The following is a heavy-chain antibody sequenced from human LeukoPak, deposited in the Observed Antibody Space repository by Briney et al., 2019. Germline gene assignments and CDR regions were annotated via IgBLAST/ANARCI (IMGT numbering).Heavy chain of an antibody. CDR2: ISPSGNYI. CDR3: ARDLSSSTSCYSY. V-gene: IGHV3-21*01. CDR1: GFTFSSHS. Sequence: GGSLRLSCAASGFTFSSHSMNWVRQAPGKGLEWVSSISPSGNYIYYADSVEGRFTISRDNAKNSLYLQMNSLRAEDTAVYHCARDLSSSTSCYSYWGQGTLVTVSS. D-gene: IGHD2-2*01. J-gene: IGHJ4*02.